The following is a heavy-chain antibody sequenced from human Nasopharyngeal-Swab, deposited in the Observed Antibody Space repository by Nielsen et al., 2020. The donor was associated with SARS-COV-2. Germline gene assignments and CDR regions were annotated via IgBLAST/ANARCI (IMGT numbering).Heavy chain of an antibody. CDR2: INSDGSST. Sequence: GEALKISCAASGFNFSSYWMHGFRQAPGKGLVWVSRINSDGSSTSYADSVKGRFTISRDNAKNTLYLQMNSLRAEETAVYYCARVPGYSYGFGSWGQGTRVPSPQ. CDR3: ARVPGYSYGFGS. V-gene: IGHV3-74*01. D-gene: IGHD5-18*01. CDR1: GFNFSSYW. J-gene: IGHJ5*01.